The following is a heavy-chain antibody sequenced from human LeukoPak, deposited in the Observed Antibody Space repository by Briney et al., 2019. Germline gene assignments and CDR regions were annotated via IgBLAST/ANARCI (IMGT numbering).Heavy chain of an antibody. CDR2: ISNNGGST. CDR1: GSTFSSYA. J-gene: IGHJ4*02. Sequence: GGSLRLSCAASGSTFSSYAMHWVRQAPGKGLEYVSAISNNGGSTYYANSVKGRFTISRDNSKNTLYLQMGSLRAEDMAVYYCARVRFGGSFDCWGQGTLVTVSS. D-gene: IGHD2-15*01. V-gene: IGHV3-64*01. CDR3: ARVRFGGSFDC.